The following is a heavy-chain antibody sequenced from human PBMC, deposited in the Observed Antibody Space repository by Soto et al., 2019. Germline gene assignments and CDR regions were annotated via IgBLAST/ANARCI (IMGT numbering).Heavy chain of an antibody. J-gene: IGHJ2*01. V-gene: IGHV4-59*12. CDR2: IYHSGST. CDR1: GGSISSYY. D-gene: IGHD3-22*01. CDR3: ARGFPAGTYYYDSSGYYYRWYFDL. Sequence: SSETLSLTCTVSGGSISSYYWSWIRQPPGKGLEWIGYIYHSGSTNYNPSLKSRVTISVGTSKNQFSLKLSSVTAADTAVYYCARGFPAGTYYYDSSGYYYRWYFDLWGRGTLVTVSS.